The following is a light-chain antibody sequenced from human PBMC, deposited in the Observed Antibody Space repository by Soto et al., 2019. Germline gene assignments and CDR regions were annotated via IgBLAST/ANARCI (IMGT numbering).Light chain of an antibody. Sequence: EIVMTQSPATLSVSPGERATLSCRASQSVSNNLAWYQKKPGQAPRLLIYGASASATGIPSRFSGSGSGTEFTLTISSLQSEDFAFYYCQQYKTSWTFGQGTRVDIK. CDR1: QSVSNN. J-gene: IGKJ1*01. CDR2: GAS. V-gene: IGKV3-15*01. CDR3: QQYKTSWT.